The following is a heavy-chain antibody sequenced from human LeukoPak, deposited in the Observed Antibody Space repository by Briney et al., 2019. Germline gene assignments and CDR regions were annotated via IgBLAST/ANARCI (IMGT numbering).Heavy chain of an antibody. CDR2: IYYSGST. V-gene: IGHV4-39*07. CDR1: GGSISISNYY. CDR3: ARDHTDTAMATTDY. J-gene: IGHJ4*02. Sequence: SETLSLTCTVSGGSISISNYYWGWIRQRQPPGKGLEWIGTIYYSGSTHYNPSLKSRVTISVDTSKNQFSLKLSSVTAADTAVYYCARDHTDTAMATTDYWGQGTLVTVSS. D-gene: IGHD5-18*01.